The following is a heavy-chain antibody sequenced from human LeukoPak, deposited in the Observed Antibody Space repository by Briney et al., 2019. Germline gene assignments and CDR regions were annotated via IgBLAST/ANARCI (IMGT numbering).Heavy chain of an antibody. CDR2: IYHSGST. CDR1: GGSISSSSYY. V-gene: IGHV4-39*07. CDR3: ARSLEYSSNDAFDI. J-gene: IGHJ3*02. D-gene: IGHD6-6*01. Sequence: SETLSLTCTVSGGSISSSSYYWGWIRQPPGKGLEWIGYIYHSGSTYYNPSLKSRVTISVDRSKNQFSLKLSSVTAADTAVYYCARSLEYSSNDAFDIWGQGTMVTVSS.